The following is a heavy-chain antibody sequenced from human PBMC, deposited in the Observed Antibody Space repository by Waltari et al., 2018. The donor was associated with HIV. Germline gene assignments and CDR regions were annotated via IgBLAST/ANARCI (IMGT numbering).Heavy chain of an antibody. CDR3: ARASYDCSRATCPFDY. V-gene: IGHV1-69*01. CDR2: IIPIFGTA. J-gene: IGHJ4*02. D-gene: IGHD2-2*01. Sequence: QVQLVQSGAEVKKPGSSVKVSCRAAGGTFNTKSINWVRQDPGQGLEWVGGIIPIFGTANNAEKFQGRVTITADESTSTAYMELRSLGSEDKAVYYCARASYDCSRATCPFDYWGQGTLVTVCS. CDR1: GGTFNTKS.